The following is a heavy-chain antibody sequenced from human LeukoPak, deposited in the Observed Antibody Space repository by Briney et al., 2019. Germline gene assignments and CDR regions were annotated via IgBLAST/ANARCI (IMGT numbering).Heavy chain of an antibody. V-gene: IGHV3-23*01. CDR1: GFAFGSEA. J-gene: IGHJ4*02. CDR3: AKVHNTLLVGGFGY. Sequence: GGSLRLSCAVSGFAFGSEAMSWVRQSPARGLEWVASISPGGGTTYYADNVRGRFTISRDNSKNTLYLQMNSLRAEDTAVYYCAKVHNTLLVGGFGYWGQGTLVTVSS. D-gene: IGHD3-16*01. CDR2: ISPGGGTT.